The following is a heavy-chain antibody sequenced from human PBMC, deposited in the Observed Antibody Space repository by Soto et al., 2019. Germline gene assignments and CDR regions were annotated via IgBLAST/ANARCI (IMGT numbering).Heavy chain of an antibody. V-gene: IGHV1-3*04. CDR2: INTGSGNT. J-gene: IGHJ5*02. Sequence: ASVKVSCKASGYTFTSYAVHWVRQAPGQRHEWMGWINTGSGNTKYSQNFQGRVTMTRDTSASTAYMELSSLSSEDTAVYYCARDLLPRYSFSGFDPWGQGTLVTVSS. D-gene: IGHD6-13*01. CDR1: GYTFTSYA. CDR3: ARDLLPRYSFSGFDP.